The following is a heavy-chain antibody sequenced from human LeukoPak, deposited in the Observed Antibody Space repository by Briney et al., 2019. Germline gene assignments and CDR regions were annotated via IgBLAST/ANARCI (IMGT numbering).Heavy chain of an antibody. D-gene: IGHD6-13*01. CDR3: ARRYSSSWYVFDY. V-gene: IGHV4-39*01. CDR1: GGSISSSSYY. CDR2: IYYSGST. J-gene: IGHJ4*02. Sequence: SETLSLTCTVSGGSISSSSYYWGCIRQPPGKGLECIGSIYYSGSTYYNPSLKSRVTISVDTSKNQFSLKLSSVTAADTAVYYCARRYSSSWYVFDYWGQGTLVTVSS.